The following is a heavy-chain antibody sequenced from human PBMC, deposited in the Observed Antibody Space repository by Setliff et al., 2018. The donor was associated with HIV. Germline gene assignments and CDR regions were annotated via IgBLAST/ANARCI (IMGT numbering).Heavy chain of an antibody. J-gene: IGHJ6*03. Sequence: SETLSLTCKVSGGSISSYYWSWIRQPPGKGLEWIGYIYYSGSTNYNPSLRSRVTISVDTSKNQFSLKVNSVTAADTAVYYCARGARLLAGYSDRWDYYYMAVWGKGTTVTVSS. D-gene: IGHD6-13*01. CDR3: ARGARLLAGYSDRWDYYYMAV. V-gene: IGHV4-59*12. CDR1: GGSISSYY. CDR2: IYYSGST.